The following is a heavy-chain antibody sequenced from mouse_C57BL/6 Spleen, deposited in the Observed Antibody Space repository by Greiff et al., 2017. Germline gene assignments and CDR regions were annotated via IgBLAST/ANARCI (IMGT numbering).Heavy chain of an antibody. V-gene: IGHV1-22*01. Sequence: VQLKESGPELVKPGASVKMSCKASGYTFTDYNMHWVKQSHGKSLEWIGYINPNNGGTSYNQKFKGKATLTVNKSSSTAYMELRSLTSEDSAVYYCARWGLSLYFDYWGQGTTLTVSS. J-gene: IGHJ2*01. CDR1: GYTFTDYN. CDR2: INPNNGGT. CDR3: ARWGLSLYFDY. D-gene: IGHD2-13*01.